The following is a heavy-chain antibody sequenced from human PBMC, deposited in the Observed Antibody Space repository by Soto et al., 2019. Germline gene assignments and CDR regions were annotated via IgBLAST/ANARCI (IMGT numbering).Heavy chain of an antibody. D-gene: IGHD1-26*01. CDR3: ARAIVGTTTTDWLDS. CDR2: IIPIFGTA. CDR1: GCTFSRDA. J-gene: IGHJ5*01. Sequence: VASLKVSCKASGCTFSRDAISWVRQAPGQGLEWMGGIIPIFGTANYAQKLQGRVTITADEATSTAYMELSSLRFEDTAVYYCARAIVGTTTTDWLDSWGQGTMVTVSS. V-gene: IGHV1-69*13.